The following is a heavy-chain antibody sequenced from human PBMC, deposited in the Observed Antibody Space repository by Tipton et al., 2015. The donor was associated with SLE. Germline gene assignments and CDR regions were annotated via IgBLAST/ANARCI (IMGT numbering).Heavy chain of an antibody. D-gene: IGHD5-18*01. V-gene: IGHV1-46*02. CDR3: ARRHVDTAMAGSGAFDV. CDR2: INPSGGST. J-gene: IGHJ3*01. Sequence: QSGPEVKKPGASVKLSCKASGYTFNSHRLGWVRQAAGQGLEWMGLINPSGGSTSYAQKFQGRVTMTRDTSTSTVYMELSSLRSEDTAVYYCARRHVDTAMAGSGAFDVWGQGTMVTVSS. CDR1: GYTFNSHR.